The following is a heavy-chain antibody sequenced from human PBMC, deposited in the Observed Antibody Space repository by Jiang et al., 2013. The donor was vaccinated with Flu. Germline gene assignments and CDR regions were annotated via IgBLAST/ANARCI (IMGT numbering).Heavy chain of an antibody. CDR1: GGSMSSYY. Sequence: GLVKPSETLSLTCTVSGGSMSSYYWSWIRQPPGKGLEWIGYISYSVSFTGSTNYNPSLKSRVSISVDTSKNQFSLNLNSVTAADTAVYYCAGHLSYSFDSWGQGTLVTVSS. J-gene: IGHJ4*02. D-gene: IGHD3-16*02. CDR2: ISYSVSFTGST. V-gene: IGHV4-59*08. CDR3: AGHLSYSFDS.